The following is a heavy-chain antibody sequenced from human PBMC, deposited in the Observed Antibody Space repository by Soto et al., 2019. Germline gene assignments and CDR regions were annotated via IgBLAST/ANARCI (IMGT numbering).Heavy chain of an antibody. CDR1: GFTFSSYA. J-gene: IGHJ4*02. D-gene: IGHD1-26*01. Sequence: QVQLVESGGGVVQPGRSLRLSCAASGFTFSSYAMHWVRQAPGKGLEWVAVISYDGSNKYYADSVKGRFTISRDNSKNTLYLHMNSLRAEDTAVYYCARDGWELAYFDYWGQGTLVTVSS. CDR2: ISYDGSNK. CDR3: ARDGWELAYFDY. V-gene: IGHV3-30-3*01.